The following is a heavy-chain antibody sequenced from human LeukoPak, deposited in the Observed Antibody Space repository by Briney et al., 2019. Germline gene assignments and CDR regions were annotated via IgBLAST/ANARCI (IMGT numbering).Heavy chain of an antibody. Sequence: ETLSLTCIVPGGYISSHYWTWIPRPPGKGLEYIGYIYYSGNTNYNPSLQSRVTISVDRSKNQFSLKLTSVTAEDTAVYYCARINSGWYFDYWGQGTLVTVSS. CDR1: GGYISSHY. CDR2: IYYSGNT. J-gene: IGHJ4*02. V-gene: IGHV4-59*11. D-gene: IGHD6-19*01. CDR3: ARINSGWYFDY.